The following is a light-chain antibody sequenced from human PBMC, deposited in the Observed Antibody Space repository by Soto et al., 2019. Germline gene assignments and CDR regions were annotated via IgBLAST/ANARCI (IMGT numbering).Light chain of an antibody. CDR3: QQYQSYPTWT. J-gene: IGKJ1*01. Sequence: DIQMTQSPSTLSASVGDRVTITCRASQTISRYLAWYQQKPGKAPKLLISKVSSLEIGVPSRFSGRGSGTEFTLTIPSLQPDDFATYHCQQYQSYPTWTFGQGTEVEIK. CDR2: KVS. CDR1: QTISRY. V-gene: IGKV1-5*03.